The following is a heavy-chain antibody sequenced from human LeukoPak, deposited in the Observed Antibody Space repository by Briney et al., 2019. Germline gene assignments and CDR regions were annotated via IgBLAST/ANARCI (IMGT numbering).Heavy chain of an antibody. V-gene: IGHV4-59*12. CDR1: GGSISSYY. J-gene: IGHJ4*02. CDR2: IYYSGST. Sequence: SETLSLTCTVSGGSISSYYWSWIRQPPGKGLEWIGYIYYSGSTNYNPSLKSRVTISVDTSKNQFSLKLSSVTAVDTAVYYCARKENVYYYFDYWGQGTLVTVSS. CDR3: ARKENVYYYFDY. D-gene: IGHD3-10*01.